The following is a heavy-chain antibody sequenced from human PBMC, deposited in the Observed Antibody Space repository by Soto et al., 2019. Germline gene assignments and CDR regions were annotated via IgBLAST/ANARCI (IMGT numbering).Heavy chain of an antibody. Sequence: TSETLSLTCSVSGGSISGSYWSWIRQSPGKGLEWLGYVYYTGSTNYSPSLRSRVSISVDTSKNEFSLRLSSVTAADTAVYFCARTVAVPGAHIDYWGQGTQVTVSS. D-gene: IGHD1-1*01. CDR1: GGSISGSY. CDR2: VYYTGST. CDR3: ARTVAVPGAHIDY. V-gene: IGHV4-59*01. J-gene: IGHJ4*02.